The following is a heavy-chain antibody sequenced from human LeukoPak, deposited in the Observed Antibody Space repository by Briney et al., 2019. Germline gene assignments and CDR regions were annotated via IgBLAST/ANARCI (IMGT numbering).Heavy chain of an antibody. V-gene: IGHV3-23*01. CDR2: ISGSGGST. D-gene: IGHD6-19*01. CDR1: GFTFSSYA. CDR3: AKDNAVAVAGKTLDP. Sequence: GGSLRLSCAASGFTFSSYAMSWVRQAPGKGLEWVSAISGSGGSTYHADSVKGRFTISRDNSKNTLYLQMDSLRAEDTAVYYCAKDNAVAVAGKTLDPWGQGTLVTVSS. J-gene: IGHJ5*02.